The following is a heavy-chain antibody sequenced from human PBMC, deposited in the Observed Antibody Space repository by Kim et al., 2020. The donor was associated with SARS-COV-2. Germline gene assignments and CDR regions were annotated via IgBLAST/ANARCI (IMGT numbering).Heavy chain of an antibody. CDR3: ASPRRGNSPYYYGMDV. CDR2: IYYSGST. CDR1: GGSISSSSYY. J-gene: IGHJ6*02. V-gene: IGHV4-39*01. D-gene: IGHD2-21*02. Sequence: SETLSLTCTVSGGSISSSSYYWGWIRQPPGKGLEWIGSIYYSGSTYYNPSLKSRVTISVDTSKNQFSLKLSSVTAADTAVYYCASPRRGNSPYYYGMDVWGQGTTVTVSS.